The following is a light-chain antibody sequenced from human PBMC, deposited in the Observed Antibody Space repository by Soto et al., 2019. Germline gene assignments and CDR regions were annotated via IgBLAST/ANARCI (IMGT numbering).Light chain of an antibody. V-gene: IGKV3-11*01. J-gene: IGKJ1*01. CDR3: QKRSNWHWT. CDR1: QSVSSY. Sequence: EIVLTQAPATLSLSPGERATLPCRASQSVSSYLAWYQQKTGQAPRLVIYDESNRATGIPDRLSGSGSGTDLTLTISRLEPEDFAVYYCQKRSNWHWTCGQGTKVDIK. CDR2: DES.